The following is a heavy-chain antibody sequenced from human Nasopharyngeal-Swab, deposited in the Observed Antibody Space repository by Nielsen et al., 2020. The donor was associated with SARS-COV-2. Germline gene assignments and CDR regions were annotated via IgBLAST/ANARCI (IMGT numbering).Heavy chain of an antibody. Sequence: GGSLRLSCAASGFDVNLNDMNWVRQAPGKGLEWVSYISSSSSTIYYADSVKGRFTISRDNAKNSLYLQMNSLRAEDTAVYYCAREGWHYDFWSGSLGFDYWGQGTLVTVSS. CDR1: GFDVNLND. D-gene: IGHD3-3*01. J-gene: IGHJ4*02. V-gene: IGHV3-48*01. CDR3: AREGWHYDFWSGSLGFDY. CDR2: ISSSSSTI.